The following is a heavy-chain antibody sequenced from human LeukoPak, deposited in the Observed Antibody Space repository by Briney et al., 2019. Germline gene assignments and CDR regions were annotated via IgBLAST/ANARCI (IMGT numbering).Heavy chain of an antibody. V-gene: IGHV4-38-2*02. J-gene: IGHJ4*02. CDR1: GGSISSYY. Sequence: SETLSLTCSVSGGSISSYYWGWIRQSPGKGLEWIGSIYHSGSTYYNPSLKSRVTISVDTSKNQFSLKLSSVTAADTAVYYCARDSGYLYSGSYYVDYWGQGTLVTVSS. CDR3: ARDSGYLYSGSYYVDY. D-gene: IGHD1-26*01. CDR2: IYHSGST.